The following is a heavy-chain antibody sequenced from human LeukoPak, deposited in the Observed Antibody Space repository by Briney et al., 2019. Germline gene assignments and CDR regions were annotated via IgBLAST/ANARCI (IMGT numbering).Heavy chain of an antibody. CDR3: ARVKMQYYYGSGLSYYYGMDV. J-gene: IGHJ6*02. V-gene: IGHV6-1*01. D-gene: IGHD3-10*01. Sequence: SQTLSLTCALSGDNLSRNSAAWHWIRHSPSRGLEWLERTYYRSKLYNDYAVSVKSRININQDTSKHQFSLQLNSVTPEDTAVYYCARVKMQYYYGSGLSYYYGMDVWGQGTTVTVSS. CDR1: GDNLSRNSAA. CDR2: TYYRSKLYN.